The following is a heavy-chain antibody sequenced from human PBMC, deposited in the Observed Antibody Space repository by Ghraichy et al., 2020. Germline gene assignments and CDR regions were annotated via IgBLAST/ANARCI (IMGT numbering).Heavy chain of an antibody. V-gene: IGHV3-48*02. CDR3: ARVSMDIMITFGGVIGRNDAFDI. J-gene: IGHJ3*02. D-gene: IGHD3-16*02. CDR2: ISSSSSTI. CDR1: GFTFSSYS. Sequence: GGSLRLSCAASGFTFSSYSMNWVRQAPGKGLEWVSYISSSSSTIYYADSVKGRFTISRDNAKNSLYLQMNSLRDEDTAVYYCARVSMDIMITFGGVIGRNDAFDIWGQGTMVTVSS.